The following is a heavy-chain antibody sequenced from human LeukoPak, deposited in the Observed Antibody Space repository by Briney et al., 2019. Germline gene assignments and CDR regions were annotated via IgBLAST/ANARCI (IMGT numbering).Heavy chain of an antibody. CDR2: ISGSGGST. CDR1: GFTFSSYA. V-gene: IGHV3-23*01. CDR3: AADPYYYDSSGYQTPHFDY. J-gene: IGHJ4*02. Sequence: GGSLRLSCAASGFTFSSYAMSWVRQAPGKGLEWVSAISGSGGSTYYADSVKGRFTISRDNSKNTLYLQMNSLRAEDTAVYYCAADPYYYDSSGYQTPHFDYWGQGTLVTVSS. D-gene: IGHD3-22*01.